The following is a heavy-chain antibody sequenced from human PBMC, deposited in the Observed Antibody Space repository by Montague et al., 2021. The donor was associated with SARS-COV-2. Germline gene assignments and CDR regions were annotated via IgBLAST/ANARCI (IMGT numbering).Heavy chain of an antibody. CDR1: GFIFSSYG. D-gene: IGHD3-10*01. V-gene: IGHV3-33*01. Sequence: SLRLSCAASGFIFSSYGMHWVRQAPGKGLEWVAVICYDGSNKYYADSVEGRFTISRDNSKNTLYLQMNSLRAEDTAVYYCAGSTMVRGIIINGEYYYYYGMDVWGQGTMVTVSS. CDR3: AGSTMVRGIIINGEYYYYYGMDV. CDR2: ICYDGSNK. J-gene: IGHJ6*02.